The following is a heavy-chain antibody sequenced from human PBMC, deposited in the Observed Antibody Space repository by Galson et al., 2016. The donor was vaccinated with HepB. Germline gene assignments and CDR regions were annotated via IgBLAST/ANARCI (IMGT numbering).Heavy chain of an antibody. CDR2: INPSGGIT. CDR3: ARGGYSYGYFDY. J-gene: IGHJ4*02. D-gene: IGHD5-18*01. Sequence: SVKVSCKASGYAFNSNYIHWVRQAPGQGLEWMGMINPSGGITSYAQKFQDRVTMTSDTSTNTGYMDLSRLRSDDTAVYYCARGGYSYGYFDYWGQGTLVTVSS. V-gene: IGHV1-46*02. CDR1: GYAFNSNY.